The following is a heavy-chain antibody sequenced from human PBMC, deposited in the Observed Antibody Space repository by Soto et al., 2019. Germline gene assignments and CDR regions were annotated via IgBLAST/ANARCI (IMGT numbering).Heavy chain of an antibody. J-gene: IGHJ4*02. CDR3: ARESEGTYFDY. CDR1: GYTFTGYY. V-gene: IGHV1-2*04. D-gene: IGHD3-10*01. Sequence: AASVKVSCKASGYTFTGYYMHWVRQAPGQGLEWMGWINPNSGGTNYAQKFQGWVTMTRDTSISTAYMELSRLRSDDTAVYYCARESEGTYFDYWGQGTLVTVSS. CDR2: INPNSGGT.